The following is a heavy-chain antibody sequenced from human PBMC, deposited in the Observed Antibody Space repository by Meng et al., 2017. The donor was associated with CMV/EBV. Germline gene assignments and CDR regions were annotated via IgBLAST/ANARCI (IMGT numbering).Heavy chain of an antibody. V-gene: IGHV4-34*01. CDR1: GGSFSGYY. J-gene: IGHJ4*02. CDR2: INHSGST. CDR3: ARVWDSGWDY. Sequence: QVRRQQGGEGLLKPSETLSLTCAVNGGSFSGYYWSWIRQPPGKGLEWIGEINHSGSTNYNPSLKSRVTISVDTSKNQFSLKLSSVTAADTAVYYCARVWDSGWDYWGQGTLVTVSS. D-gene: IGHD3-22*01.